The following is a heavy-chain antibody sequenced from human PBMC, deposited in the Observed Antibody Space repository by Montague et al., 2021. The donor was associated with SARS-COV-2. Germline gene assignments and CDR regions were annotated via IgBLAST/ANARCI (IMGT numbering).Heavy chain of an antibody. J-gene: IGHJ4*02. CDR3: ARISGITSWYYDY. CDR1: GGSVSSGSYY. D-gene: IGHD1-14*01. CDR2: IYYTGST. Sequence: SETLSLTCTVSGGSVSSGSYYWSWIRQPPGKGLQSIGYIYYTGSTNYNPSLQSRVTISVDSSKNQFSVRLSSVTAAETAVYYCARISGITSWYYDYWGQGTLVTVSS. V-gene: IGHV4-61*01.